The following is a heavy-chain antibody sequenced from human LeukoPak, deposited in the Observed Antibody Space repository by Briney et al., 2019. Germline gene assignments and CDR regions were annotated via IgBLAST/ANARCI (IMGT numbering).Heavy chain of an antibody. J-gene: IGHJ4*02. CDR1: GGSISSYY. D-gene: IGHD4-23*01. Sequence: PSETLSLTCTVSGGSISSYYWSWIRQPPGKGLEWIGYICTSGSTNYNPSLKSRVTISVDTSKNQFSLKLSSVTAADTAVYYCARAYPDYGGNSGYFDYWGQGTLVTVSS. CDR3: ARAYPDYGGNSGYFDY. V-gene: IGHV4-4*09. CDR2: ICTSGST.